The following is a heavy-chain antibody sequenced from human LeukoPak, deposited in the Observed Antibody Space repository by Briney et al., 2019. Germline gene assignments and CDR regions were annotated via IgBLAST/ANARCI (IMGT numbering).Heavy chain of an antibody. V-gene: IGHV4-34*01. J-gene: IGHJ6*02. CDR1: GGSISSYY. D-gene: IGHD2-2*01. CDR2: INHSGST. Sequence: PSETLSLTCTVSGGSISSYYWSWIRQPPGKGLEWIGEINHSGSTNYNPSLKSRVTISVDTSKNQFSLKLSSVTAADTAVYYCARGRWGRVVPAARYYYYYGMDVWGQGTTVTVSS. CDR3: ARGRWGRVVPAARYYYYYGMDV.